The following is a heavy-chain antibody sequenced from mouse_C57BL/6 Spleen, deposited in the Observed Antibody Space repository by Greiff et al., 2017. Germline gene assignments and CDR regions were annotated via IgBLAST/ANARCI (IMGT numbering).Heavy chain of an antibody. CDR2: IDPETGGT. D-gene: IGHD1-1*01. J-gene: IGHJ2*01. CDR1: GYTFTDYE. CDR3: TIYGSSYGYFDY. V-gene: IGHV1-15*01. Sequence: QVHVKQSGAELVRPGASVTLSCKASGYTFTDYEMHWVKQTPVHGLEWIGAIDPETGGTAYNQKFKGKAILTADKSSSTAYMELRSLTSEDSAVYYCTIYGSSYGYFDYWGQGTTLTVSS.